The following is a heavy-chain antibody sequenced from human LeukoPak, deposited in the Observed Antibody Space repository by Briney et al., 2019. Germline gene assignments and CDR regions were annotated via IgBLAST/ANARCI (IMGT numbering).Heavy chain of an antibody. V-gene: IGHV4-34*01. CDR2: INYGGSI. Sequence: SETLSLTCAVYGGSFSGYSWSWIRQPPGKGLEWIGEINYGGSINYNPSLKSRVSISLDTSKSQFSLRLSSVTAADTAVYYCARGRRGFNNYYYYYYMDVWGKGTTVTVSS. CDR1: GGSFSGYS. CDR3: ARGRRGFNNYYYYYYMDV. J-gene: IGHJ6*03. D-gene: IGHD3-22*01.